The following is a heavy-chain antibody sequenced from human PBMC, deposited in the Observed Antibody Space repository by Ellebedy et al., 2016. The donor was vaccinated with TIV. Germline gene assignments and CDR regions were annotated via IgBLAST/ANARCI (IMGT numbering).Heavy chain of an antibody. CDR2: IYYSGST. J-gene: IGHJ2*01. V-gene: IGHV4-59*01. Sequence: SETLSLTCTVSGGSISSYYWSWIRQPPGKGLEWIGYIYYSGSTNYNPSLKSRVTISVDTSKNQFSLKLSSVTAADTAVYYCARVFSRYDWYFDLWGRGTLVTVSS. CDR3: ARVFSRYDWYFDL. D-gene: IGHD5-12*01. CDR1: GGSISSYY.